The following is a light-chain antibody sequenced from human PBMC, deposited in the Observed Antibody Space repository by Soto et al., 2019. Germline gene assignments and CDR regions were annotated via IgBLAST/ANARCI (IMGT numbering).Light chain of an antibody. CDR3: AAWDDGLNGLV. CDR2: SNN. J-gene: IGLJ2*01. V-gene: IGLV1-44*01. CDR1: SPNIGKYT. Sequence: QSVLTQPPSASATPGQTVTISCSGNSPNIGKYTVSWYQQLPGTAPKLLIFSNNQRPSGVPDRFSGSRSGTSASLPISGVQSEDEAHYYCAAWDDGLNGLVFGGGTKVTVL.